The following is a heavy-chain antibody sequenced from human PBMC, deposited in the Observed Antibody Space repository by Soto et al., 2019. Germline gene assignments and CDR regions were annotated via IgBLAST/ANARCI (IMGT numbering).Heavy chain of an antibody. D-gene: IGHD2-2*01. V-gene: IGHV4-59*01. CDR1: GGSISSYY. J-gene: IGHJ4*02. CDR2: IYYSGST. Sequence: SETLSLTCTVSGGSISSYYWSWIRQPPGKGLEWIGYIYYSGSTNYNPSLKSRVTISVDTSKNQFSLKLSSVTAADTAVYYCARRYDYGDYWGQGTLVTVSS. CDR3: ARRYDYGDY.